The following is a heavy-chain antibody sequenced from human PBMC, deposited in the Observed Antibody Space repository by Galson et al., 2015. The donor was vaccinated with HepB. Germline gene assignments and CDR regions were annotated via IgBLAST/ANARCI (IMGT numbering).Heavy chain of an antibody. CDR1: GCTFSSYA. D-gene: IGHD3-10*01. J-gene: IGHJ4*02. Sequence: SLRLSCEASGCTFSSYAMSWVRQAPGKGLEWVSAISGSGGSTYYADSVKGRFTISRDNSKNTLYLQMNSLRAEDTAVYYCAKPTITMVRGANFDYWGQATLVTVSS. V-gene: IGHV3-23*01. CDR3: AKPTITMVRGANFDY. CDR2: ISGSGGST.